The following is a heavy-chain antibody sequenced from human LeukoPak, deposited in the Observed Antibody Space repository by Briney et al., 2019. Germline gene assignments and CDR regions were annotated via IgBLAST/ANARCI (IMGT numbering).Heavy chain of an antibody. CDR1: GLTFSSYA. V-gene: IGHV3-23*01. CDR3: AKDRMGYCSSTSCLGDAFDI. J-gene: IGHJ3*02. CDR2: ISGSGGST. Sequence: GGSLRLSCAASGLTFSSYAMSWVRQAPGKGLEWVSAISGSGGSTYYADSVKGRFTISRDNSKNTLYLQMNSLRAEDTAVYYCAKDRMGYCSSTSCLGDAFDIWGQGTMVTVSS. D-gene: IGHD2-2*01.